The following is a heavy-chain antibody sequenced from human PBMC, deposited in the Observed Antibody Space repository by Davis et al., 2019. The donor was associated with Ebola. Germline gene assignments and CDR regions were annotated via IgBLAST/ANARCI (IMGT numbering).Heavy chain of an antibody. CDR3: ASLGNY. D-gene: IGHD3-16*01. CDR2: INHSGST. J-gene: IGHJ4*02. Sequence: SETLSLTCAVYGGSFSGYYWSWIRQLPGKGLEWIGEINHSGSTNYNPSLKSRVTISVDTSKNQFSLKLSSVTAADTAVYYCASLGNYWGQGTLVTVSS. CDR1: GGSFSGYY. V-gene: IGHV4-34*01.